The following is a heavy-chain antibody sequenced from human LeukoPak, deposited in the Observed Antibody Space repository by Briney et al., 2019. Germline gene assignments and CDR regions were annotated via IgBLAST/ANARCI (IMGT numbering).Heavy chain of an antibody. CDR1: GGTFTSYA. Sequence: ASVKVSCKASGGTFTSYAISCVRQAPGQGLEWMGGIIPIFGTANYAQKFQGRVTITTDESTSTAYMELSSLRSEDTAVYYGARGGAGYCSSTSCHPYFDDWGQGTLVTVSS. CDR2: IIPIFGTA. V-gene: IGHV1-69*05. CDR3: ARGGAGYCSSTSCHPYFDD. D-gene: IGHD2-2*01. J-gene: IGHJ4*02.